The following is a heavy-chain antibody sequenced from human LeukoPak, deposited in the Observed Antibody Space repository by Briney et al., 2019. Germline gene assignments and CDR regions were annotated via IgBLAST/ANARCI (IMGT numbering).Heavy chain of an antibody. Sequence: PGGSLRLSCAASGFTFSSYAMHWVRQAPGKGLEYVSAIGSNGGSTYYANSVKGRFTISRDNSKNTLYLQMNSLRAEDTAVYYCAEEGRVAARPSPFYYYYYMDVWGKGTTVTVSS. CDR3: AEEGRVAARPSPFYYYYYMDV. V-gene: IGHV3-64*01. CDR1: GFTFSSYA. D-gene: IGHD6-6*01. CDR2: IGSNGGST. J-gene: IGHJ6*03.